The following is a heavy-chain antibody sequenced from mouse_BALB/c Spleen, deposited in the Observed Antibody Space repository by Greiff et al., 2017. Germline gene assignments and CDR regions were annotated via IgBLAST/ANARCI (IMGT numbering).Heavy chain of an antibody. Sequence: EVQRVESGGGLVKPGGSLKLSCAASGFTFSSYAMSWVRQSPEKRLEWVAEISSGGSYTYYPDTVTGRFTISRDNAKNTLYLEMSSLRSEDTAMYYCARPATGAMDYWGQGTSVTVSS. V-gene: IGHV5-9-4*01. CDR2: ISSGGSYT. D-gene: IGHD1-2*01. CDR3: ARPATGAMDY. CDR1: GFTFSSYA. J-gene: IGHJ4*01.